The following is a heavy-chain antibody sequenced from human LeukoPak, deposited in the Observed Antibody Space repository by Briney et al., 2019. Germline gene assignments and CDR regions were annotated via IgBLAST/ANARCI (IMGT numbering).Heavy chain of an antibody. V-gene: IGHV4-34*01. J-gene: IGHJ4*02. CDR1: GASFDDYY. D-gene: IGHD2-21*02. CDR3: TRMTAGHDY. Sequence: PSETLSLTCAVSGASFDDYYWSWVRQTPGKGLEWIGEINHSGYTNDSPSLKSRVTLSIDTSRKQFSLNLRSVTVADTGIYYCTRMTAGHDYWGQGTLVTASS. CDR2: INHSGYT.